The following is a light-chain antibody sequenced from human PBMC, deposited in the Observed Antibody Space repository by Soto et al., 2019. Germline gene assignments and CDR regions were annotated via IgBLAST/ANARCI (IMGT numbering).Light chain of an antibody. CDR3: CSYAGRDIYVL. V-gene: IGLV2-11*01. CDR1: SSDVGAYNY. CDR2: DVT. Sequence: QSALTKHRSVSGSPGQSVAISCTGTSSDVGAYNYVSWYQQHPGKAPKLLIYDVTKRPSGVPDRFSGSKSGNTASLTIAGLQAEDEADYYCCSYAGRDIYVLFGGGTKLTVL. J-gene: IGLJ3*02.